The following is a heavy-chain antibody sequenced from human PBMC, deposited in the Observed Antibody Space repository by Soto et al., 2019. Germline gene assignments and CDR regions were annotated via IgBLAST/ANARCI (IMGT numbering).Heavy chain of an antibody. Sequence: QVQLQESGPGLVKPSQTLSLTCTVSGGSISSGDYYWSWIRQPPGKVLEWIGYIYHSGSTYYNPSLKSRVTISVNTSKTQFSLKLSSVTAADTAVYYCARERPDGARLDPWGQGTLVTVSS. J-gene: IGHJ5*02. CDR1: GGSISSGDYY. D-gene: IGHD6-6*01. CDR3: ARERPDGARLDP. CDR2: IYHSGST. V-gene: IGHV4-30-4*01.